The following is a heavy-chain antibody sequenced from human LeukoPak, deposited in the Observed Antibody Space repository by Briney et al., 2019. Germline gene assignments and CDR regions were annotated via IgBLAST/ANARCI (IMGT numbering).Heavy chain of an antibody. CDR1: GFTFSTYA. CDR2: ISSSSSYI. V-gene: IGHV3-21*01. CDR3: ARALGYCSSTSCYDFDY. J-gene: IGHJ4*02. Sequence: AGGSLRLSCAASGFTFSTYAMSWVRQAPGKGLEWVSSISSSSSYIYYADSVKGRFTISRDNAKNSLYLQMNSLRAEDTAVYYCARALGYCSSTSCYDFDYWGQGTLVTVSS. D-gene: IGHD2-2*01.